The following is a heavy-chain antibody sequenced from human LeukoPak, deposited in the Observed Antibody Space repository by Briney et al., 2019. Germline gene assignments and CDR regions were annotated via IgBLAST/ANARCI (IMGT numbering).Heavy chain of an antibody. Sequence: GGSLRLSCAASGFTFSDYYMSWIRQAPGEGLEWVSYISSGGSTIYYADSVKGRFTISRDNAKNSLYLQMNSLRAEDTAVYYCARGPQGGDALYYYYYGMDVWGQGTTVTVSS. V-gene: IGHV3-11*01. CDR2: ISSGGSTI. CDR1: GFTFSDYY. CDR3: ARGPQGGDALYYYYYGMDV. D-gene: IGHD2-21*02. J-gene: IGHJ6*02.